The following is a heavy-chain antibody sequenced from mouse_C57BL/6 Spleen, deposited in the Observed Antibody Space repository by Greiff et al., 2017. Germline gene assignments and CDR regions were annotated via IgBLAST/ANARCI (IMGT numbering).Heavy chain of an antibody. CDR1: GYAFSSSW. CDR2: IYPGDGDT. V-gene: IGHV1-82*01. CDR3: ARSRTTVVASDY. D-gene: IGHD1-1*01. J-gene: IGHJ2*01. Sequence: QVQLQQSGPELVKPGASVKISCKASGYAFSSSWMNWVKQRPGKGLEWIGRIYPGDGDTNYNGKFKGKATLTADKSSSTAYMQLSSLTSEDSAVYFCARSRTTVVASDYWGQGTTLTVSS.